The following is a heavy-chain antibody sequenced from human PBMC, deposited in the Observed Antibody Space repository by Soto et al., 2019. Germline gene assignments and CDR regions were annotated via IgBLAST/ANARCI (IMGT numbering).Heavy chain of an antibody. CDR3: AKDGYSSSPSWYMDV. CDR2: ISGSGGST. Sequence: GGSLRLSCGASGFTFSSYAMSWVRQAPGKGLEWVSAISGSGGSTYYADSVKGRFTISRDNSKNTLYLQMNSLRAEDTAVYYCAKDGYSSSPSWYMDVWGKGTTVTVSS. D-gene: IGHD6-6*01. J-gene: IGHJ6*03. CDR1: GFTFSSYA. V-gene: IGHV3-23*01.